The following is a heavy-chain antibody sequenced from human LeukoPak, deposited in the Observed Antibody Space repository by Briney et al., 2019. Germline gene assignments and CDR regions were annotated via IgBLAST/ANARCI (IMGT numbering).Heavy chain of an antibody. V-gene: IGHV3-7*03. CDR3: ARLGDSSGYYAFDY. Sequence: PGGSLRLSCAASGFTFSSYWMSWVRQAPGKGLEWVANIKQDGSEKYYVDSVKGRFTISRDNAKNSLYLQMNGLRAEDTAVYYCARLGDSSGYYAFDYWGQGTLVTVSS. CDR2: IKQDGSEK. D-gene: IGHD3-22*01. J-gene: IGHJ4*02. CDR1: GFTFSSYW.